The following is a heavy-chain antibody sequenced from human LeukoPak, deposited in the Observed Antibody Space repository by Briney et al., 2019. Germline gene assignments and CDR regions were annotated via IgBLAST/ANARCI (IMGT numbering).Heavy chain of an antibody. CDR3: ARDHGIQTIDY. D-gene: IGHD5-18*01. CDR1: GYTFTSYG. CDR2: ISAYNGNT. J-gene: IGHJ4*02. Sequence: ASVKVSCKASGYTFTSYGISWVRQAPGQGLEWMGWISAYNGNTNYAQKLQGRVTMTRDTSTSTVYMELSSLRSEDTAVYYCARDHGIQTIDYWGQGTLVTVSS. V-gene: IGHV1-18*01.